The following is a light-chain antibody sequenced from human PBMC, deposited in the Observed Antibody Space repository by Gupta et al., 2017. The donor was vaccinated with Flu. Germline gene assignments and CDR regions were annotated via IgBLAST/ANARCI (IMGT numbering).Light chain of an antibody. V-gene: IGKV1-5*03. Sequence: DIPMTQSPSTLAASVGARVTITCRASQAISSWLAWYQQKPGMAPKLLIYKTSTLESGVPSRFSGSGSGTEFTLTISSLQPDDFATYYCQQYKRFLYSFGQGTRLEIK. CDR3: QQYKRFLYS. J-gene: IGKJ2*03. CDR1: QAISSW. CDR2: KTS.